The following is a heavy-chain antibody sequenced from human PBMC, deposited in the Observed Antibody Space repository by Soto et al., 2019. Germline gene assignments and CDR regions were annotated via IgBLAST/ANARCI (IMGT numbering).Heavy chain of an antibody. CDR3: AREVGYGDFSAALLD. CDR1: GGTFSSHS. CDR2: IITLFGTS. Sequence: SVKVSCKASGGTFSSHSINWVRQAPGQGLEWMGGIITLFGTSNYAQNFQGRVTITADQSTSAAYMELNSLKSDDTAVYYCAREVGYGDFSAALLDWGQGTLVTVSS. V-gene: IGHV1-69*13. D-gene: IGHD2-21*02. J-gene: IGHJ4*02.